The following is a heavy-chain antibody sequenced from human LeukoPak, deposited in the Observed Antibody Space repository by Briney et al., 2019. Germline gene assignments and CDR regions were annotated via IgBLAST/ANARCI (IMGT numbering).Heavy chain of an antibody. Sequence: GGSLRLSCAASGFTFSSYGMHWVRQAPGKGLEWVAFIRYDGSNKYYADSVKGRFTISRDNSKNTVSLQMNSLRPEDTAMYYCAKDRLLVGGVIDHWGQGTLVTVSS. J-gene: IGHJ4*02. CDR1: GFTFSSYG. CDR2: IRYDGSNK. CDR3: AKDRLLVGGVIDH. V-gene: IGHV3-30*02. D-gene: IGHD3-10*01.